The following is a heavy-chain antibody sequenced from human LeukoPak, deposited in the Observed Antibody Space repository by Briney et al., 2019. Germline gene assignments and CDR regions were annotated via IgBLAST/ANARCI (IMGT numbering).Heavy chain of an antibody. CDR1: GGSISRNY. D-gene: IGHD3-16*01. CDR2: MYTSGST. CDR3: ARDLRSSDAFDI. J-gene: IGHJ3*02. V-gene: IGHV4-4*07. Sequence: PSETLSLTCTVSGGSISRNYWNWIRQPAGKGLEWIGRMYTSGSTNHNPSLKSRVTMSVDTSKNQFSLKLSSVTAADTAVYYCARDLRSSDAFDIWGQGTMVTVSS.